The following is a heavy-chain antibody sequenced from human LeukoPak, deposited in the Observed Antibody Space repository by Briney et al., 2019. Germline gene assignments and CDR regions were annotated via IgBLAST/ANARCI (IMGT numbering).Heavy chain of an antibody. CDR2: ISAYNGNT. Sequence: ASVKVSCKASGYTFTSYGISWVRQAPGQGLEWIGWISAYNGNTNYAQKLQGRVTMTTDTSTGTAYMELRSLRSDDTAVYYCARDSDYYDSSGYYALPTGYWGQGTLATVSS. CDR3: ARDSDYYDSSGYYALPTGY. J-gene: IGHJ4*02. D-gene: IGHD3-22*01. CDR1: GYTFTSYG. V-gene: IGHV1-18*01.